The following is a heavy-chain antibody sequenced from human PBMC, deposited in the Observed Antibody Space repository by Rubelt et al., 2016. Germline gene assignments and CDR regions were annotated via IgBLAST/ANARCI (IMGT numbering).Heavy chain of an antibody. CDR3: SYRHLSDGLDV. CDR2: ITSKTDGGAT. D-gene: IGHD3-3*02. Sequence: VQLVESGGGVVQPGRSLRLSCAASGFTFSSYGMHWVRQAPGKGLEWVGRITSKTDGGATDYTTPVKGRFTITRDDSKNTLYLQMNSLKTEDTAVYYRSYRHLSDGLDVWGQGTTVTVSS. V-gene: IGHV3-15*07. CDR1: GFTFSSYG. J-gene: IGHJ6*02.